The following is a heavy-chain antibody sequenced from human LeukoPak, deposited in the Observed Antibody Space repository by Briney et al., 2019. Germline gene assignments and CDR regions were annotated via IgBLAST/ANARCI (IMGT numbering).Heavy chain of an antibody. Sequence: GGSLRLSCAASGFTFSSYAMSWVRQAPGTGLEWVSAISGSGGSTYYADSVKGRFTISRDNSKNTLYLQMNSLRAEDTAVYYCAKGLYGSGSYNYYFDYWGQGTLVTVSS. V-gene: IGHV3-23*01. CDR3: AKGLYGSGSYNYYFDY. CDR1: GFTFSSYA. D-gene: IGHD3-10*01. J-gene: IGHJ4*02. CDR2: ISGSGGST.